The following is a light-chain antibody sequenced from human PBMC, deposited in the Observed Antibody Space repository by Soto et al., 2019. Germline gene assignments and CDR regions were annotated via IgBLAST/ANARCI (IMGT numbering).Light chain of an antibody. V-gene: IGLV2-14*01. CDR2: EVS. Sequence: QSALTQPASVSGSPGQSITISCSGTRGDIGAYNYVSWFQQSPGKAPKLIIYEVSNRPSGVSNRFSGSKSGNTASLTISGLQAEDEADYYCSSYTSSRGVFGGGTKLTVL. J-gene: IGLJ3*02. CDR1: RGDIGAYNY. CDR3: SSYTSSRGV.